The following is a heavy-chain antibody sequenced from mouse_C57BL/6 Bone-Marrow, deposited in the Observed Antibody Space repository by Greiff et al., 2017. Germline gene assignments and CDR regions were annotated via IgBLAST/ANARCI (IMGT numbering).Heavy chain of an antibody. J-gene: IGHJ1*03. CDR3: VRRDYGSSHWYFDV. CDR1: GFSFNTYA. CDR2: IRSKSNNYAT. V-gene: IGHV10-1*01. Sequence: EVKLVESGGGLVQPTGSLKLSCAASGFSFNTYAMNWVRQAPGKGLEWVARIRSKSNNYATYYADSVKDRFTISRDDSESMLYLQMNNLKTEDTAMYYCVRRDYGSSHWYFDVWGTGTTVTVSS. D-gene: IGHD1-1*01.